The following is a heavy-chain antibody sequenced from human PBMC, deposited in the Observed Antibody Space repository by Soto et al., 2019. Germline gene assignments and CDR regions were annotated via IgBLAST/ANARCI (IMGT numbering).Heavy chain of an antibody. CDR2: IFYSGST. CDR3: ERHQSDWYGYYFDY. D-gene: IGHD6-19*01. J-gene: IGHJ4*02. CDR1: GVSISHYY. Sequence: SETLSLTCTVSGVSISHYYWSWIRHPPGQGLEWIGYIFYSGSTNYNPSLKSRVTISVDTSKNQFSLKLSSVTAADTAVYYCERHQSDWYGYYFDYWGQGTLVSVSS. V-gene: IGHV4-59*08.